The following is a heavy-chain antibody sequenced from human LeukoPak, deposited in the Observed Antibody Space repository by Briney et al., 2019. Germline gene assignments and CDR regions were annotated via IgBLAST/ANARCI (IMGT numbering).Heavy chain of an antibody. Sequence: PGGSLRLSCAASGFTFSNYAMSWVRQAPGKGLEWVSSINGRGGSTYYADSVKGRFTISRDNAKNSPYLQMNSLTPEGTAVYYWARAWELLSFDYWGQGTLVTVSS. D-gene: IGHD1-26*01. CDR3: ARAWELLSFDY. J-gene: IGHJ4*02. CDR1: GFTFSNYA. CDR2: INGRGGST. V-gene: IGHV3-23*01.